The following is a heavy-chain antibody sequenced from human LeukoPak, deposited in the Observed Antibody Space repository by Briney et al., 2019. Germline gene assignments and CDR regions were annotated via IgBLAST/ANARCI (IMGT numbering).Heavy chain of an antibody. CDR1: GFTFSSYW. Sequence: PGGSLRLSCAASGFTFSSYWMSWVRQAPGKGLEWVANIKQDGSEKYYVDSVKGRFTISRDNAKNSLYLQMNSLRAEDTAVYYCANYQLPSSYYYGMDVWGQGTTVTVSS. CDR2: IKQDGSEK. V-gene: IGHV3-7*01. D-gene: IGHD2-2*01. J-gene: IGHJ6*02. CDR3: ANYQLPSSYYYGMDV.